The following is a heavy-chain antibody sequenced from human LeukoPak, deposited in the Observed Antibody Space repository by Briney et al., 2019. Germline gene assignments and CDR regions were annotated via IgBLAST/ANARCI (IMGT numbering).Heavy chain of an antibody. V-gene: IGHV3-33*01. CDR3: ARGPTYYYGSGSY. CDR1: GFTFSSYG. CDR2: IWYDGSNK. D-gene: IGHD3-10*01. Sequence: PGRSLRLSCAASGFTFSSYGMHWVRQAPGKGLEWVAVIWYDGSNKYYADSVKGRFTISRDNSKNTLYLQMNSLRAEDTAVYYCARGPTYYYGSGSYRGQGTLVTVSS. J-gene: IGHJ4*02.